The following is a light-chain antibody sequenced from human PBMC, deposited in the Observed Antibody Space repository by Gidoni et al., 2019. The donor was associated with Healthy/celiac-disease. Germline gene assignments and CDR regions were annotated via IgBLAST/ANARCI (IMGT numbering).Light chain of an antibody. CDR3: AAWEDSLSGPV. J-gene: IGLJ2*01. V-gene: IGLV1-47*01. CDR1: SSNIGSNY. CDR2: RNN. Sequence: QSVLPQPPSASGTPGQRVTISCSGSSSNIGSNYVYWYQQLPGTAPKLLIYRNNKRPEGVPDRFAGSKSGTSAYLASRGLRSEDEADYYCAAWEDSLSGPVFGGGTKLTVL.